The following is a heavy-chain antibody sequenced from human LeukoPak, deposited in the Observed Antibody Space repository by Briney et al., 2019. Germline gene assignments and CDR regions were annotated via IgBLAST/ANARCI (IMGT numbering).Heavy chain of an antibody. J-gene: IGHJ4*02. CDR2: IYYSGST. CDR3: ARPIAARPFDFDY. V-gene: IGHV4-39*01. CDR1: GGSISSSSYY. D-gene: IGHD6-6*01. Sequence: SETLSLTCTVSGGSISSSSYYWGWIRQPLGKGLEWIGSIYYSGSTSYYPSLKSRVTISVATSKIQFSLKLSSVTAADTAVYYCARPIAARPFDFDYWGQGTLVTVSS.